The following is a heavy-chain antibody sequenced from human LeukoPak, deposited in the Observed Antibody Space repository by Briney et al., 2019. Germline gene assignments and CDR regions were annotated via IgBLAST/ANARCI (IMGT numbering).Heavy chain of an antibody. CDR3: ARDHGFSGGSYFDTFDI. D-gene: IGHD1-26*01. CDR2: ISGYNDDT. CDR1: GYIFTTYG. V-gene: IGHV1-18*01. Sequence: GASVKVSCKASGYIFTTYGISWMRQAPGQGLELMGWISGYNDDTNYAQKLQGRVTMTTDTSTSTAYMELRSLTSDDTAVYYCARDHGFSGGSYFDTFDIWGRGTMVTVSS. J-gene: IGHJ3*02.